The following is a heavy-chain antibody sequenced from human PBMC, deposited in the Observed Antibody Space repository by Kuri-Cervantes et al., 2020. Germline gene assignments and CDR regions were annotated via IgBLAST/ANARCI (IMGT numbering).Heavy chain of an antibody. V-gene: IGHV4-39*01. CDR2: IYYSGST. D-gene: IGHD3-22*01. Sequence: SETLSLTCTVSGGSISSYYWSWIRQPPGKGLEWIGSIYYSGSTYYNPSLKSRVTISVDTSKNQFSLKLSSVTAADTAVYYCARRPPADSSGYHFDYWGQGTLVTVSS. CDR3: ARRPPADSSGYHFDY. CDR1: GGSISSYY. J-gene: IGHJ4*02.